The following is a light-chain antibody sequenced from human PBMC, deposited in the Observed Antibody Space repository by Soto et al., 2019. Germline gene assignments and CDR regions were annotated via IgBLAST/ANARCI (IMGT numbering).Light chain of an antibody. Sequence: EIVMTQSPATLSVSPGERATLSCRASQSVSRNLAWYQQKPGQAPRLLIYAASTRATGIPARFSGSGSGTXXXXXXXXLQSXDFXXXXXXXYNNWPYTFGQGTKLEIK. CDR3: XXYNNWPYT. CDR1: QSVSRN. V-gene: IGKV3-15*01. J-gene: IGKJ2*01. CDR2: AAS.